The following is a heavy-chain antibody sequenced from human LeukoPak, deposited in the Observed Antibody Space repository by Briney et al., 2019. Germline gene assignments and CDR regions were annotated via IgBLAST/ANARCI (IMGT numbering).Heavy chain of an antibody. V-gene: IGHV4-31*03. J-gene: IGHJ4*02. D-gene: IGHD5-12*01. Sequence: SQTLSLTCTVSGGSISSGGYYWSWIRQHPGKGLEWIGYIYYCGSTYYNPSLKSRVTISVDTSKNQFSLKLSSVTAADTAVYYCARGDVVEYYFDYWGQGTLVTVSS. CDR3: ARGDVVEYYFDY. CDR1: GGSISSGGYY. CDR2: IYYCGST.